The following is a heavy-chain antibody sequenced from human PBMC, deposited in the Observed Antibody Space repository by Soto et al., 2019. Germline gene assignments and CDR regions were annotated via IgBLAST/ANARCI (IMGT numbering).Heavy chain of an antibody. J-gene: IGHJ1*01. Sequence: EVQLLESGGGLLQPGGSLRLSCAASGFTFSTYWMYWVRQAPGKGLVWVSRINSDGTITNYADSVKGRFTISRDNDKNALYLQRDSLRADYTAVYDCARPGEVSSEQYLQHWGQGTLVTVSS. CDR2: INSDGTIT. CDR3: ARPGEVSSEQYLQH. CDR1: GFTFSTYW. V-gene: IGHV3-74*01. D-gene: IGHD3-10*01.